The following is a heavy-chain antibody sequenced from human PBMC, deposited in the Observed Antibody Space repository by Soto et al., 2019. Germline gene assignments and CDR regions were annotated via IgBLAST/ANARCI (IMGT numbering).Heavy chain of an antibody. CDR2: IWYDGSNK. D-gene: IGHD2-8*01. V-gene: IGHV3-33*01. Sequence: GGSLRLSCGASGVTFSSYGMHWVRQAPGKGLEWVAVIWYDGSNKYYADSVKGRFTISRDNSKNTLYLQMNSLRAEDTAVYYCARESREMVYAIPYYYYYGMDVWGQGTTVTVSS. J-gene: IGHJ6*02. CDR3: ARESREMVYAIPYYYYYGMDV. CDR1: GVTFSSYG.